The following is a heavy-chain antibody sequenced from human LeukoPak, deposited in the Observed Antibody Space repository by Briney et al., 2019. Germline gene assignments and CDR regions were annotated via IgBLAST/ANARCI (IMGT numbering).Heavy chain of an antibody. Sequence: ASVKVSCKASGYTFTSYYMHWVRQAPGQGLEWMGMINPSGGSTSYAQKFQGRVTMTRDTSTSTVYMELSSLRSEDTAVYYCARVGYSGYDFPFGAFDIWGQGTMVTVSS. V-gene: IGHV1-46*01. CDR2: INPSGGST. J-gene: IGHJ3*02. CDR3: ARVGYSGYDFPFGAFDI. CDR1: GYTFTSYY. D-gene: IGHD5-12*01.